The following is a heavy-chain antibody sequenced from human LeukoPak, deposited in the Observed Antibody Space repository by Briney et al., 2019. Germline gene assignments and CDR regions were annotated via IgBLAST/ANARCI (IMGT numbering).Heavy chain of an antibody. CDR3: ARDRGWQWLVRRGSDY. CDR1: GGSISSYY. CDR2: IYYSGST. J-gene: IGHJ4*02. V-gene: IGHV4-59*12. D-gene: IGHD6-19*01. Sequence: PSETLSLTCTVSGGSISSYYWSWIRQPPGKGLEWIGYIYYSGSTNYNPSLKSRVTISVDTSKNQFSLKLSSVTAADTAVYYCARDRGWQWLVRRGSDYWGQGTLVTVSS.